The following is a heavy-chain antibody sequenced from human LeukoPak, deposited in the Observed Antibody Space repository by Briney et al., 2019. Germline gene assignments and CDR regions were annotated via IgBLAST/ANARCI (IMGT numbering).Heavy chain of an antibody. J-gene: IGHJ4*02. V-gene: IGHV4-34*01. CDR3: AREGGYSYGPAPLHFDY. CDR1: GGSFSGYY. D-gene: IGHD5-18*01. CDR2: INHSGST. Sequence: SETLSLTCAVYGGSFSGYYWSWIRQPPGKGLEGIGEINHSGSTNYNPSLKSRVTISVDTSKNQSSLKLSSVTAADTAVYYCAREGGYSYGPAPLHFDYWGQGTLVTVSS.